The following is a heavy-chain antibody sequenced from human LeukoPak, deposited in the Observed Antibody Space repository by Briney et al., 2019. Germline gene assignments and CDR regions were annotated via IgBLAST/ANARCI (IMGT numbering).Heavy chain of an antibody. V-gene: IGHV1-2*02. CDR3: ARDKGEYYYYMDV. Sequence: GASVKVSCKASGYTFTGYYMHWVRQAPGQGLEWMGWINPNSGGTNYAQKFQGRVTMTRDTSISTAYMELSRLRSDDTAVYYCARDKGEYYYYMDVWGKGTTVTISS. CDR1: GYTFTGYY. J-gene: IGHJ6*03. CDR2: INPNSGGT.